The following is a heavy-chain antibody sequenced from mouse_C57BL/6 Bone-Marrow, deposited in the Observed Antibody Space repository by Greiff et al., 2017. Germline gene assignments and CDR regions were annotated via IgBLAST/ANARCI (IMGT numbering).Heavy chain of an antibody. V-gene: IGHV14-4*01. J-gene: IGHJ4*01. CDR1: GFNIKDDY. CDR2: IDPENGDT. Sequence: EVQLQQSGAELVRPGASVKLSCTASGFNIKDDYMHWVKQRPEQGLEWIGWIDPENGDTEYASKFQGKATITADTSSNTAYLQLSSLTSEDTAVYYCTTRIYYYGSSYGAMDYWGQGTSGTVSS. D-gene: IGHD1-1*01. CDR3: TTRIYYYGSSYGAMDY.